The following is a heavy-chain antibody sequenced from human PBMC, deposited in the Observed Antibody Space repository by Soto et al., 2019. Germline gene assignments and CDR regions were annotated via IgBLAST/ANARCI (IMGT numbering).Heavy chain of an antibody. Sequence: GGSLRLSCAASGFTFSSYGMSWVRQAPGQGLEWVSVITPSGASTFYADSVKGRFIISRDNSKNTVYLQMDSLRAEDTAIYYSVKDRKRMDVWGQGTTVTVSS. CDR2: ITPSGAST. CDR1: GFTFSSYG. CDR3: VKDRKRMDV. J-gene: IGHJ6*02. V-gene: IGHV3-23*01.